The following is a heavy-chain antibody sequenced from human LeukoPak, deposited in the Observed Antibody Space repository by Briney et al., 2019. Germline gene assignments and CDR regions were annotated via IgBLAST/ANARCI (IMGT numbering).Heavy chain of an antibody. Sequence: KSGGSLRCSCAASGFTFIDYYMSWIRQAPGKGLEWVSYISSSSSYTNYADSVKGRCTISRDNAKNSRYLQMNSLRAEDTAVYYCARDRNRGSRPLGYWGQGTLVTVSS. CDR3: ARDRNRGSRPLGY. CDR2: ISSSSSYT. V-gene: IGHV3-11*06. CDR1: GFTFIDYY. J-gene: IGHJ4*02. D-gene: IGHD6-6*01.